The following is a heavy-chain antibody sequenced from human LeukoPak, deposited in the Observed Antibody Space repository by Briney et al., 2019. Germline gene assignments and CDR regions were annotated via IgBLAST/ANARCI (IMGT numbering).Heavy chain of an antibody. J-gene: IGHJ5*02. Sequence: GESLKISCQGSGYSFPSYWIGWVRQMPGKGLEWMGIIYPVDSDTRYSPSFQGQVTISADKSISTAYLQWSSLKASDTAVYYCASLYGSGSYFWFDPWGQGTLVTVSS. D-gene: IGHD3-10*01. CDR1: GYSFPSYW. CDR2: IYPVDSDT. V-gene: IGHV5-51*01. CDR3: ASLYGSGSYFWFDP.